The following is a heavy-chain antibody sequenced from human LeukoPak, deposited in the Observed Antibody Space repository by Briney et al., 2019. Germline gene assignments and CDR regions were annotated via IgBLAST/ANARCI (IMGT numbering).Heavy chain of an antibody. CDR3: ARGVGGYCSGGRCYSEPNWFDP. V-gene: IGHV4-61*02. CDR2: IYTRGST. Sequence: PSETLSLTCTVSGGSISSGSYYWSWIRRPAGKGLEWIGRIYTRGSTNYNPSLKSRVTISVDTSKNQFSLKLSSVTAADTAVYYCARGVGGYCSGGRCYSEPNWFDPWGQGTLVTVSS. D-gene: IGHD2-15*01. CDR1: GGSISSGSYY. J-gene: IGHJ5*02.